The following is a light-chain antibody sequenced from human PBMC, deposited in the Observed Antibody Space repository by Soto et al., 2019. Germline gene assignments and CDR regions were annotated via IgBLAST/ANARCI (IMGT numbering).Light chain of an antibody. V-gene: IGKV1-39*01. CDR3: QQSFSAPWT. CDR1: QSISSY. CDR2: AAS. Sequence: IQMTHSPSSLSASVGDRVTITCRASQSISSYLNWYQQKPGTVPKLLIYAASSLQGGVPSRCSGSGSGNDFTLTISSLQPEDFATYYCQQSFSAPWTFGQGTKVDIK. J-gene: IGKJ1*01.